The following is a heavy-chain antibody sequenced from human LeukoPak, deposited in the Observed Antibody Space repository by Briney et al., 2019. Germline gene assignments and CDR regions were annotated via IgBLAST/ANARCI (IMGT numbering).Heavy chain of an antibody. CDR2: LSSNGDCT. V-gene: IGHV3-64*01. Sequence: GGSLRLSCAASGFTFTSYAMHWVRQAPGKGLEYVSTLSSNGDCTYYANSVKGRFTISRDNSRNTLYLQMGSLRAEDTAVYYCARGSDGSCYSSCNQWGQGTLVTVSS. CDR3: ARGSDGSCYSSCNQ. J-gene: IGHJ4*02. D-gene: IGHD2-15*01. CDR1: GFTFTSYA.